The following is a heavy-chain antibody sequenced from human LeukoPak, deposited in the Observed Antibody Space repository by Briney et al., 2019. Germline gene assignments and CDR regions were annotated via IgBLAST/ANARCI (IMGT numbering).Heavy chain of an antibody. CDR1: GGSFSGYY. CDR2: INHSGRT. J-gene: IGHJ5*02. Sequence: NPSETLSLTCAVYGGSFSGYYWSWIRQPPGRGLEWIGEINHSGRTNYNPSLKSRVTISVDTSKNQFSLKLSSVTAADTAVYYCARALIYCSGGSCYSGWFDPWGQGTLVTVSS. CDR3: ARALIYCSGGSCYSGWFDP. V-gene: IGHV4-34*01. D-gene: IGHD2-15*01.